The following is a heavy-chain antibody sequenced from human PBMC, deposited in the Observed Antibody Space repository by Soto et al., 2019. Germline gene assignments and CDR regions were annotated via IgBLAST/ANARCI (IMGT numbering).Heavy chain of an antibody. CDR2: ISGNGGST. J-gene: IGHJ3*02. V-gene: IGHV3-64*01. Sequence: WGSMRVWWAAAGGTFSSYGRSWVRQAPGKGLEWVSAISGNGGSTYYANSVKGRFTISRDNSKNTLYLQMGSLRAEDMAVYYCARHSSGYSYAFDIWGQGTMVT. D-gene: IGHD3-22*01. CDR1: GGTFSSYG. CDR3: ARHSSGYSYAFDI.